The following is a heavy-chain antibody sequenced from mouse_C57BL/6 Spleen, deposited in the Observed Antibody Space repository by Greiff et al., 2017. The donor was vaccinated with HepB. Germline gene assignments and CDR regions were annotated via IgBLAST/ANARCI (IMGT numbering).Heavy chain of an antibody. CDR3: ARGGDYDEGFAY. Sequence: ESGPGLVKPSQSLSLTCSVTGYSITSGYYWNWIRQFPGNKLEWVGYISYDGSNNYNPSLKNRISITRDTSKNQFFLKLNSVTTEDTATYYCARGGDYDEGFAYWGQGTLVTVSA. D-gene: IGHD2-4*01. CDR2: ISYDGSN. CDR1: GYSITSGYY. J-gene: IGHJ3*01. V-gene: IGHV3-6*01.